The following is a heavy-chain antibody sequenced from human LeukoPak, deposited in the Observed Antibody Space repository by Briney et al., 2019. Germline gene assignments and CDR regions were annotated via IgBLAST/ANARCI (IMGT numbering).Heavy chain of an antibody. CDR2: LNFDGSDT. D-gene: IGHD2-2*01. CDR3: ARDLSPAASPFDY. V-gene: IGHV3-74*01. J-gene: IGHJ4*02. Sequence: GGSLRLSCATSGFTFRSYWMHWVRQAPGKGLVWVSRLNFDGSDTSYADSVKGRFTISRDNAKNTLYLQMNSLRAEDTAVYYCARDLSPAASPFDYWGQGTLVTVSS. CDR1: GFTFRSYW.